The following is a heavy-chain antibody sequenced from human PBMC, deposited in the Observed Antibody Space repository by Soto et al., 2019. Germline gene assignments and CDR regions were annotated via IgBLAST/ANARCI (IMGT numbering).Heavy chain of an antibody. CDR2: ISSNGGST. CDR1: GFTFSGYV. V-gene: IGHV3-64D*08. J-gene: IGHJ4*02. Sequence: PGGSLRLSCSASGFTFSGYVMYWVRQAPGKGLEYVSAISSNGGSTYYADSVKGRFTVSRDNSKNTLYLQMSSLRADDTALYYCVKYPFDYWGQGTLVTVSS. CDR3: VKYPFDY.